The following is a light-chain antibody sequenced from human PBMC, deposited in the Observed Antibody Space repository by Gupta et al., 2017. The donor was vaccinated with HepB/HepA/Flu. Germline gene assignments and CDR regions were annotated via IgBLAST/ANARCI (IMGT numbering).Light chain of an antibody. Sequence: QSALTQPASVSGSPGQSPTISCTGSTSDVGGCNYVSWYQQHPGKAPKLMIYDVSNRPSGVSNRFSGSRSGNTASLTISGLQAEDEADYCCSSYTGSSTWVFGGGTKLAVL. CDR1: TSDVGGCNY. J-gene: IGLJ3*02. CDR3: SSYTGSSTWV. V-gene: IGLV2-14*01. CDR2: DVS.